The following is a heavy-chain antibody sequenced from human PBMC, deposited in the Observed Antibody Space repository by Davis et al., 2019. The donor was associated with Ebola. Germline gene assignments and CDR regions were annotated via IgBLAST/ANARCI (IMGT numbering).Heavy chain of an antibody. CDR2: ISAYNGNT. V-gene: IGHV1-18*01. CDR1: GYTFKNYA. CDR3: ARTSIVGTTTTASDI. Sequence: ASVKVSCKASGYTFKNYALSWVRQAPGQGLEWMGWISAYNGNTNYAQMLQGRVTMTTDTSTGTAYMELRSLRSDDTAVYFCARTSIVGTTTTASDIWGQGTMVTVSS. J-gene: IGHJ3*02. D-gene: IGHD1-26*01.